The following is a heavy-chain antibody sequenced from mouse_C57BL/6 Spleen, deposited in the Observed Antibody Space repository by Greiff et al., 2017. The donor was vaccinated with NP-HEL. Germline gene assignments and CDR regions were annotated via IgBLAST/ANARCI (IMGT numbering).Heavy chain of an antibody. D-gene: IGHD4-1*01. CDR1: GFTFSSYA. CDR3: ARGETGRYFDC. CDR2: ISDGGSYT. V-gene: IGHV5-4*01. J-gene: IGHJ2*01. Sequence: EVQLVESGGGLVKPGGSLKLSCAASGFTFSSYAMSWVRQTPEKRLEWVATISDGGSYTYYPDNVKGRFTISRDNAKNNLYLQMSHLKSEDTAMYYCARGETGRYFDCWGQGTTLTVSS.